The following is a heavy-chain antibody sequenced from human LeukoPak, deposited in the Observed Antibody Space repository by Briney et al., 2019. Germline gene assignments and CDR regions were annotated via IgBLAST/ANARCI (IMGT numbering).Heavy chain of an antibody. CDR3: AKTLRYFDWPIDY. Sequence: GGSLRLSCAASGFTFSSSAMSWVRQAPGRGLEWVSAISASGVTTYYADSVKDRFTISRDNSRNMLYLQMLSLRAEDTAVYYCAKTLRYFDWPIDYWGQGTLVTVSS. CDR2: ISASGVTT. J-gene: IGHJ4*02. D-gene: IGHD3-9*01. V-gene: IGHV3-23*01. CDR1: GFTFSSSA.